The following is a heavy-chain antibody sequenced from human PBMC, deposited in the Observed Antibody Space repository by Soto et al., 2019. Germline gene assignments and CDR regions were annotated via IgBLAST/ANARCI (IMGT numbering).Heavy chain of an antibody. CDR1: GFVLSSYS. D-gene: IGHD5-18*01. J-gene: IGHJ4*02. CDR2: IGTGTRTR. V-gene: IGHV3-48*01. Sequence: EVQLVESGGGLVQPAGSLRLSCAASGFVLSSYSMSWVRQAPGKGLEWVSYIGTGTRTRYYADSVKGRFTISRDNGKNSLFLQMNSLRAEDTALYYCARSYSYGFGYWGQGTLVTVSS. CDR3: ARSYSYGFGY.